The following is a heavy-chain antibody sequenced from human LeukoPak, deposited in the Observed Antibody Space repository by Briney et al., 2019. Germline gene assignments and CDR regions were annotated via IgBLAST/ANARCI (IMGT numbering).Heavy chain of an antibody. J-gene: IGHJ4*02. CDR2: IYYSGST. Sequence: SETLSLTCTVSGGSISSGGYYWSWIRQHPGKGLEWLGYIYYSGSTHYNPSPKSRVTISVDTSKNQFSLKLSSVTAADTAVYYCASPKRDGYSYYYFDYWGQGNLVTVSS. D-gene: IGHD5-24*01. CDR3: ASPKRDGYSYYYFDY. CDR1: GGSISSGGYY. V-gene: IGHV4-31*03.